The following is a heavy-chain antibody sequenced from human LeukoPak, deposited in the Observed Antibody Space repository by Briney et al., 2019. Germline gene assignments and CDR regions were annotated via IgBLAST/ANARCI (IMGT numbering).Heavy chain of an antibody. J-gene: IGHJ4*02. Sequence: GGSLRLSCAASGFTFSSYAMHWVRQAPGKGLEWVAVISYDGSNKYYADSVKGRFTISRDNAKNSLYLQMNSLRAEDTAVYYCARSVGSSWYLRVDYWGQGTLVTVSS. CDR1: GFTFSSYA. V-gene: IGHV3-30*04. D-gene: IGHD6-13*01. CDR3: ARSVGSSWYLRVDY. CDR2: ISYDGSNK.